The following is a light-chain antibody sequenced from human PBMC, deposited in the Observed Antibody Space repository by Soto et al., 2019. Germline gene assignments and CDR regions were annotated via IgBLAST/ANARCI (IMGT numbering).Light chain of an antibody. J-gene: IGKJ2*01. Sequence: EIVLTQSPGTLSLSPGERATLSCRASQSVSSSYLAWYQQKPGQGPRLLIYGASSRATGIPDRFNGSGSGTDFTLTISRLEPEDFAVYYCQQYGSSPPWYTFGQGTKLEIK. V-gene: IGKV3-20*01. CDR1: QSVSSSY. CDR2: GAS. CDR3: QQYGSSPPWYT.